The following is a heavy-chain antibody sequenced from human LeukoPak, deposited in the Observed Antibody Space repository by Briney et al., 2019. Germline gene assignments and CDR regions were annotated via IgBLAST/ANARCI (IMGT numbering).Heavy chain of an antibody. CDR3: AKGSF. V-gene: IGHV3-23*01. D-gene: IGHD3-10*01. Sequence: GGSLRLSCVVSVVTFSTAAMSGGREGQGKGLEWVSGISESGGSTYYADSVKGRFTSYRDNSKNTLYLQMNNLRAEDTAAYYCAKGSFWGQGTLVTVSS. J-gene: IGHJ4*02. CDR2: ISESGGST. CDR1: VVTFSTAA.